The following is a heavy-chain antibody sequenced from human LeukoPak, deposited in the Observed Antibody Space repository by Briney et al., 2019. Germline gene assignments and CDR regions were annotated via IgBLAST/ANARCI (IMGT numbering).Heavy chain of an antibody. CDR3: ARVRDYLFDY. CDR1: GYTFTSHG. V-gene: IGHV1-18*01. D-gene: IGHD2/OR15-2a*01. CDR2: IRPSTGDT. J-gene: IGHJ4*02. Sequence: ASVKVSCKASGYTFTSHGISWVRQAPGQGLEWMGWIRPSTGDTDYALNLQGRVTLTTDTSTSTAYMELRSLRSDDTAVYYCARVRDYLFDYWGQGTLVTVSS.